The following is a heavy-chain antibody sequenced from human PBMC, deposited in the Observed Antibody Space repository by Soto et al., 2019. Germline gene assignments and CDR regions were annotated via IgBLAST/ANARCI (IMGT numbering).Heavy chain of an antibody. CDR2: FDPEDGET. CDR1: GYTLTELS. D-gene: IGHD1-20*01. V-gene: IGHV1-24*01. CDR3: ATGSRYNWNLPQYYFDY. J-gene: IGHJ4*02. Sequence: QVQLVQSGAEVKKPGASVKVSCKVSGYTLTELSMHWVRQAPGKGLEWMGGFDPEDGETIYAQKFQGRVTMTEDTSTDPAYMELSSLRSEDTAVYYCATGSRYNWNLPQYYFDYWGQGTLVTVSS.